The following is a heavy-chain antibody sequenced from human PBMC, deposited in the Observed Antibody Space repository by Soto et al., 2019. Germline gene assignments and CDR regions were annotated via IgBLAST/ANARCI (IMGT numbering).Heavy chain of an antibody. V-gene: IGHV6-1*01. J-gene: IGHJ4*02. Sequence: QSQTLSLTCAISGDSVSSNSAAWNWIRQSPSRGLEWLGSTYYRSKWYNDYAVSVKSRITINPDTSKNQFSLQLNSVTPEDTAVYYCARGETTVVSFDYWGQGTLVTVSS. CDR1: GDSVSSNSAA. CDR3: ARGETTVVSFDY. D-gene: IGHD4-17*01. CDR2: TYYRSKWYN.